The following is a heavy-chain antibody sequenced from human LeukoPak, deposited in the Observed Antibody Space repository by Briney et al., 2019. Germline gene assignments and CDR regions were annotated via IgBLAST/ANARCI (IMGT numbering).Heavy chain of an antibody. J-gene: IGHJ4*02. CDR2: IYYSGST. V-gene: IGHV4-39*01. CDR1: GGSISSSSYY. D-gene: IGHD3-22*01. Sequence: PSETLSLTCTVSGGSISSSSYYWGWIRQPPGKGLEWIGRIYYSGSTYYNPSLKSRVTISVDTSKNQFSLKLSSVTAADTAVYYCARLDYDSSGYYPVRLYYFDYWGQGTLVTVSS. CDR3: ARLDYDSSGYYPVRLYYFDY.